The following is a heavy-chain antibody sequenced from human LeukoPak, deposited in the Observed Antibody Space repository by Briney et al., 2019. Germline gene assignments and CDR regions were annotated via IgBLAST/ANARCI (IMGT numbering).Heavy chain of an antibody. Sequence: GGSLRLSCAASGFTFSSYDMHWVRQAPGKGLEWVAVIWYDGSNKYYADSVKGRFTISRDNSKNALYLQMNSLRAEDTAVYYCARGGGYDPFPYFDYWGQGTLVTVSS. CDR1: GFTFSSYD. CDR2: IWYDGSNK. CDR3: ARGGGYDPFPYFDY. D-gene: IGHD5-12*01. J-gene: IGHJ4*02. V-gene: IGHV3-33*01.